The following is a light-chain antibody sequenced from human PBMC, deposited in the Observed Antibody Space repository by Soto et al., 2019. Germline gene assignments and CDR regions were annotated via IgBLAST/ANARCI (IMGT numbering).Light chain of an antibody. CDR3: QQYDSSRFT. J-gene: IGKJ3*01. CDR2: NTS. CDR1: QSLDNGH. Sequence: IVLTQSPGTLSVSPGETATLSCRASQSLDNGHVAGDQQKPVQIPRHIISNTSYRATGIPDMCNRSWSGTRYTLTISRLAPEDIALYYCQQYDSSRFTFGSETTVDI. V-gene: IGKV3-20*01.